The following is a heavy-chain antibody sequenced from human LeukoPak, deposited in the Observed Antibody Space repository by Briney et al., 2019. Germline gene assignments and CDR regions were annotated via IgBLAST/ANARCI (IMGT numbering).Heavy chain of an antibody. J-gene: IGHJ4*02. D-gene: IGHD1-26*01. Sequence: SEALSLTCTVSGGSITSGYYYWVWIGQSPGKGLEWIGTVHKSGSDYFNSSLKRRVIISIATSNNQFSLNLISVTAAATAVYFCARLGTYFRATDFWGQGALVAVSS. V-gene: IGHV4-39*01. CDR1: GGSITSGYYY. CDR3: ARLGTYFRATDF. CDR2: VHKSGSD.